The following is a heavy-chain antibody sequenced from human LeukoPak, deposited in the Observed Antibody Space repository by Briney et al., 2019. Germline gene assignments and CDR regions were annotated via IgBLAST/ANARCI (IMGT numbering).Heavy chain of an antibody. V-gene: IGHV4-59*01. Sequence: PSETLSLTCIVSGGSISSYSWNWIRQSPGKGLEWVGYISHSGTTSYNSSLKSRVTISVDTSKNQLSLKLSSVTAADTAVYYCARRYSTSWYSGWAFDIWGQGTMVTVSS. J-gene: IGHJ3*02. CDR1: GGSISSYS. CDR3: ARRYSTSWYSGWAFDI. CDR2: ISHSGTT. D-gene: IGHD6-13*01.